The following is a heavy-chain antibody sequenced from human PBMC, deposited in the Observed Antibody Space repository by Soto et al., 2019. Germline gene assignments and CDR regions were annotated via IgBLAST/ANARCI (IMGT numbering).Heavy chain of an antibody. D-gene: IGHD3-9*01. CDR3: ARKYYDILTGYYYFDY. V-gene: IGHV4-59*01. CDR1: GDSISSYY. J-gene: IGHJ4*02. CDR2: IYYSGST. Sequence: SETLSLTCTVSGDSISSYYWSWIRQPPGKGLEWIGYIYYSGSTNYNPSLKSRVTISVDTSKNQFSLKLSSVTAADTAVYYCARKYYDILTGYYYFDYWGQGTLVTVSS.